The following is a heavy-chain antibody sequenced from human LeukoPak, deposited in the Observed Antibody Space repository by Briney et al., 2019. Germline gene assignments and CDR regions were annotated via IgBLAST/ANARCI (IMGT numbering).Heavy chain of an antibody. CDR2: INHSGST. CDR3: AFDTAMATG. J-gene: IGHJ4*02. Sequence: SETLSLTCAVYGGSFSGYYWSWIRQPPGKGLEWIGEINHSGSTYYNPSLKSRVTISVDTSKNQFSLKLSSVTAADTAVYYCAFDTAMATGWGPGTLVTVSS. V-gene: IGHV4-34*01. D-gene: IGHD5-18*01. CDR1: GGSFSGYY.